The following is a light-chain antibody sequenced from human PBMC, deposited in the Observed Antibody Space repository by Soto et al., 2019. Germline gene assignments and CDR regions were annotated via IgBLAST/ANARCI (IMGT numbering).Light chain of an antibody. J-gene: IGKJ1*01. CDR3: QHYSTWLWT. V-gene: IGKV3-15*01. CDR1: QSVDSK. CDR2: GAS. Sequence: EIVMTQSPATLSVSPGERATLSCRASQSVDSKLAWYQQKPGQGPSLLIYGASSRATGIPARFSGSGSGTEFTLTISSLQSEDFSVYYCQHYSTWLWTFGQGTKVEIK.